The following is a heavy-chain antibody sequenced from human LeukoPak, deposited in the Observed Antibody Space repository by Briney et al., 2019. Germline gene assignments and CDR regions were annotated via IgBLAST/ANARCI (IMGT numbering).Heavy chain of an antibody. CDR3: ARDYYDSPYFDY. CDR1: GGTFSSYA. V-gene: IGHV1-69*01. J-gene: IGHJ4*02. Sequence: EASVKVSCKASGGTFSSYAISWVRQAPGQGLEWMGGIIPIFGTANYAQKFQGRVTITADESTSTAYMELSSLRSEDTAVYYCARDYYDSPYFDYWGQGTLVTASS. CDR2: IIPIFGTA. D-gene: IGHD3-22*01.